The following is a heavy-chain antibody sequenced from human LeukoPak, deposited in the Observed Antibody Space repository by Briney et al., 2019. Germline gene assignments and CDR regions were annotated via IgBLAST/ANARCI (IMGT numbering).Heavy chain of an antibody. CDR1: GFTFDDYA. D-gene: IGHD3-10*01. J-gene: IGHJ3*02. CDR3: AKVMVRGVGVFDI. Sequence: AGGSLRLSCAASGFTFDDYAMHWVRQAPGKGLEWVSSISWISTNIHYADSVKGRFTISRDNARNSLCLQMNSLRPEDTALYYCAKVMVRGVGVFDIWGQGTMATVSS. CDR2: ISWISTNI. V-gene: IGHV3-9*01.